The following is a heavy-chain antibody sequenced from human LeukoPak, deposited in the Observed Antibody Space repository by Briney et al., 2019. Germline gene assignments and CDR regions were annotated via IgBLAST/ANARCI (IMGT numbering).Heavy chain of an antibody. V-gene: IGHV4-59*08. Sequence: SETLSLTCTVSGGSISSYYWSWIRQAPGKGLEWIGYIYYSGSTNYNPSLKSRVTISVDTSKNQFSLKLSSVTAADTAVYYCARQTAVAGTLFLAYHAAYFDYWGQGTLVTVSS. D-gene: IGHD6-19*01. CDR3: ARQTAVAGTLFLAYHAAYFDY. CDR1: GGSISSYY. CDR2: IYYSGST. J-gene: IGHJ4*02.